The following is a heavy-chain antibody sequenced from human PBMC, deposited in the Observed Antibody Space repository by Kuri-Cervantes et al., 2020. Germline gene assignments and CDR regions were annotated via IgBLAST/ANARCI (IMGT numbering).Heavy chain of an antibody. CDR3: ARLITMIPGGWFDP. D-gene: IGHD3-22*01. Sequence: GGSLRLSCKGSGYSFTSYWIGWVRQMPGKGLEWMGIIYPGDSDTRYSPSFQGQVTISADKSISTAYLQWSSLKASGTAMYYCARLITMIPGGWFDPWGQGTLVTVSS. CDR1: GYSFTSYW. V-gene: IGHV5-51*01. CDR2: IYPGDSDT. J-gene: IGHJ5*02.